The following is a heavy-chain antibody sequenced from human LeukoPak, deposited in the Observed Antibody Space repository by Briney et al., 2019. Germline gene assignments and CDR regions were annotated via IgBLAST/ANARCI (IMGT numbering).Heavy chain of an antibody. D-gene: IGHD1-26*01. V-gene: IGHV3-21*01. Sequence: GGSLRLSCAASGFTFSSYSMNWVRQAPGKGLEWVSSISSSSSYIYYADSVKGRFTISRDNAKNSLYLQMNSLRAEDTAVYYCAGDETVGAATYYWGQGTLVTVSS. CDR3: AGDETVGAATYY. J-gene: IGHJ4*02. CDR1: GFTFSSYS. CDR2: ISSSSSYI.